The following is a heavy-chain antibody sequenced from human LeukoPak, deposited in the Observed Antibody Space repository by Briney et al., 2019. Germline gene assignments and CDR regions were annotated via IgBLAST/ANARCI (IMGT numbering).Heavy chain of an antibody. CDR3: ARVRTIFGVVIMHY. CDR1: GYTFTSYD. D-gene: IGHD3-3*01. CDR2: MNPNSGNT. V-gene: IGHV1-8*01. J-gene: IGHJ4*02. Sequence: ASVMVSCKASGYTFTSYDINWVRQATGQGLEWMGWMNPNSGNTGYAQKFQGRVTMTRNTSISTAYMELSSLRSEDTAVYYCARVRTIFGVVIMHYWGQGTLVTVSS.